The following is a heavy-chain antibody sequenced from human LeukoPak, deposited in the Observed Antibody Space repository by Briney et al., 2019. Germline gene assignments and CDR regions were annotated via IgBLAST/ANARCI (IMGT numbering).Heavy chain of an antibody. CDR2: ISVYSVTT. Sequence: GASVRVSCKASGYTFSSSGISWVRQAPGQGLEWMGWISVYSVTTNQAQKFQGRVTMTTDTPTSTAYLELRSLRSDDTALYYCARGRVPGYNGMDVWGQGTTVTVSS. D-gene: IGHD3-10*01. J-gene: IGHJ6*02. CDR1: GYTFSSSG. CDR3: ARGRVPGYNGMDV. V-gene: IGHV1-18*01.